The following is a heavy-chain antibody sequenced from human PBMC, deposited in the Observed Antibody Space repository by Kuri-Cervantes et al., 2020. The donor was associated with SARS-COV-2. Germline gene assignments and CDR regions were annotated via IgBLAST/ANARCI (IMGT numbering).Heavy chain of an antibody. V-gene: IGHV1-46*01. CDR3: ARDGRDGYNREFLTD. D-gene: IGHD5-24*01. Sequence: ASVKVSCKASGYTFTNYYIHWVRQAPGQGLEWMGIINPGGGATTYAQKFQGRVTMTRDTSTSTVYMELSSLRSEDTAVYFCARDGRDGYNREFLTDWGQGNLVIVSS. CDR2: INPGGGAT. J-gene: IGHJ4*02. CDR1: GYTFTNYY.